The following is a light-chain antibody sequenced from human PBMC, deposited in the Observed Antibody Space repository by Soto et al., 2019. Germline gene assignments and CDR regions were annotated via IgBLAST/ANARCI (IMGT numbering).Light chain of an antibody. J-gene: IGKJ5*01. CDR1: QSVGIY. CDR3: QHRSTWPRA. Sequence: EIVLTQSPATLSLSPGERATLSCRASQSVGIYLGWYQQRPGQAPRLLIYDASKRAAGIPARFSGSGSGTDFTLTINSLEPEDFAVYYCQHRSTWPRAFGQGTPLEIK. V-gene: IGKV3-11*01. CDR2: DAS.